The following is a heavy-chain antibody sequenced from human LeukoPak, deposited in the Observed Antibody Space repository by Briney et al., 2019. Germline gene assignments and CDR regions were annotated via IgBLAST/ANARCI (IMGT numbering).Heavy chain of an antibody. V-gene: IGHV3-23*01. CDR2: ISGSGGST. CDR1: GFTFSSYA. D-gene: IGHD2-2*01. Sequence: QTGGSLRLSCAASGFTFSSYAMSWVRQAPGKGLEWVSAISGSGGSTYYADSVKGRFTISRDNSKNTLYLQMNSLTAEDTAQYYCAKGGCSSTTCYLANPWGQGTLVTVSS. CDR3: AKGGCSSTTCYLANP. J-gene: IGHJ5*02.